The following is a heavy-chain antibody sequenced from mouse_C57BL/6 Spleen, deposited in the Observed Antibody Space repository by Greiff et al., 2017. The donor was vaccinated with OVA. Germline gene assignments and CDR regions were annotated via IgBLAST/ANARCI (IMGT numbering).Heavy chain of an antibody. Sequence: QVQLQQSGAELVRPGTSVKVSCKASGYAFTNYLIEWVKQRPGQGLEWIGVINPGSGGTNYNEKFKGKATLTADKSSSTAYMQISSLTSEDSAVYFCARSYGSTWFAYWGQGTLVTVSA. D-gene: IGHD1-1*01. CDR3: ARSYGSTWFAY. CDR2: INPGSGGT. V-gene: IGHV1-54*01. CDR1: GYAFTNYL. J-gene: IGHJ3*01.